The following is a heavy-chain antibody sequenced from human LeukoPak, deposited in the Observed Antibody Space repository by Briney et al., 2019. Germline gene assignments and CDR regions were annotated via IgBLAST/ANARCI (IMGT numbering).Heavy chain of an antibody. CDR1: GGSISSYY. CDR2: IYYSGST. CDR3: ARGRDGYVDY. V-gene: IGHV4-59*01. J-gene: IGHJ4*02. Sequence: SETLSLTFTVSGGSISSYYWSWIRQPPGKGLEWIGYIYYSGSTNYNPSLKSRVTISVDTSKNQFSLKLSSVTAADTAVYYCARGRDGYVDYWGQGTLVTVSS. D-gene: IGHD5-24*01.